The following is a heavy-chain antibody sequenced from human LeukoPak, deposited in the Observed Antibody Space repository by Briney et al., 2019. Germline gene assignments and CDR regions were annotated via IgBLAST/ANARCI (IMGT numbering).Heavy chain of an antibody. CDR1: GFTFSSYG. CDR2: ISYDGSNK. Sequence: GGSLRLSCAASGFTFSSYGMHWVRQTPGKGLEWVAVISYDGSNKYYADSVKGRFTISRDNSKSTLYLQMNSLRAEDTAVYYCAHIAAAAPANYYGMDVWGQGTTVTVSS. D-gene: IGHD6-13*01. V-gene: IGHV3-30*03. J-gene: IGHJ6*02. CDR3: AHIAAAAPANYYGMDV.